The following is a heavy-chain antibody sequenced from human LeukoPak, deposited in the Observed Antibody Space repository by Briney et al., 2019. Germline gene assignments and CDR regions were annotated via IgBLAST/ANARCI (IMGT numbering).Heavy chain of an antibody. V-gene: IGHV4-59*01. J-gene: IGHJ3*02. Sequence: PSETLSLTCTVSGGSISSYYWSWIRQPPGKGLEWIGYIYYSGSTNYNPSLKSRVTISVDTSKNQFSLKLSSVTAADTAVYYCARENKNYADAFDIWGQGTMVTVSS. CDR1: GGSISSYY. CDR2: IYYSGST. D-gene: IGHD3-16*01. CDR3: ARENKNYADAFDI.